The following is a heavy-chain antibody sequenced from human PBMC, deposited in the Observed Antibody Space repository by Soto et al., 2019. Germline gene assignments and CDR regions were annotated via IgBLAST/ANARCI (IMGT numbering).Heavy chain of an antibody. CDR3: GRVVEGATRHTDFDS. D-gene: IGHD2-21*01. Sequence: KPSETLSLTCTVSGVSMHNSHSFWGWIRQPPGKGLEFIGNVYYSGGAHYNPSLKSRVAISVDTANNQVSLKMSSVTAADTAVYYCGRVVEGATRHTDFDSWGQGTLVTVSS. CDR2: VYYSGGA. CDR1: GVSMHNSHSF. J-gene: IGHJ5*01. V-gene: IGHV4-39*01.